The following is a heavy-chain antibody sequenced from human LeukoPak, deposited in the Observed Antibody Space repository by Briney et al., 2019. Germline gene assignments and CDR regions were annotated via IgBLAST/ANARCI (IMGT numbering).Heavy chain of an antibody. CDR1: GGSISSSNW. J-gene: IGHJ3*02. D-gene: IGHD3-3*01. V-gene: IGHV4-4*02. CDR2: IYHRGST. Sequence: SGTLSLTCAVSGGSISSSNWWSWVRQPPGKGLEWIGEIYHRGSTNYNPSLKSRVTISVDKSKNQFSLKLSSVTAADTAVYYCARDKRITIFGVVTRRGAFDIWGQGTMVTVSS. CDR3: ARDKRITIFGVVTRRGAFDI.